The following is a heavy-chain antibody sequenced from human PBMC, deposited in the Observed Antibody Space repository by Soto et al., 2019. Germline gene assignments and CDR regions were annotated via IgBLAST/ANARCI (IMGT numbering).Heavy chain of an antibody. CDR1: GFTFSSDW. CDR2: ISTDGSDT. J-gene: IGHJ2*01. V-gene: IGHV3-74*01. Sequence: GGSLRLSCAASGFTFSSDWMHWVRQAPGKGLVWVSRISTDGSDTSYADSVKGRFTISRDNSKNTLYLQMNSLRAEDTAVYNCAKEPVGPDWYFDLWGRGTLVTVSS. CDR3: AKEPVGPDWYFDL.